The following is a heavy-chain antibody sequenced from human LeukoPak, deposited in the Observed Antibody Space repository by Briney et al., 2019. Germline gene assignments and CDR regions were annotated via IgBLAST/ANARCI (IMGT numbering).Heavy chain of an antibody. J-gene: IGHJ6*04. Sequence: GGSLRLSCAASGFNVSNNYVSWVRQAPGKGLEWISIIYYDGSTFYADSVKGRFTISRDISRNTVYLQMNSLRSEDAAVYYCEAGEDVWGEGTTVAVSS. CDR1: GFNVSNNY. D-gene: IGHD6-25*01. CDR3: EAGEDV. V-gene: IGHV3-66*02. CDR2: IYYDGST.